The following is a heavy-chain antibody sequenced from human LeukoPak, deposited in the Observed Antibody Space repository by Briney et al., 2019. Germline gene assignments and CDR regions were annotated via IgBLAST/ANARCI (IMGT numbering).Heavy chain of an antibody. V-gene: IGHV4-4*07. CDR2: IYTSGST. CDR1: GGSISSYY. J-gene: IGHJ4*02. D-gene: IGHD3-10*01. CDR3: ARARGPPGTYYFDY. Sequence: SETLSLTCTVSGGSISSYYWSWIRQPAGKGLEWIGRIYTSGSTNYNPSLTGRVTMSVDTSKNQFSLKLSPVTAADTAVYYCARARGPPGTYYFDYWGQGTLVTVSS.